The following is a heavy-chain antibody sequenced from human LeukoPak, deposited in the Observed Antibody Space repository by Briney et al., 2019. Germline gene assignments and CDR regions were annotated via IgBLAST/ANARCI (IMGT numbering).Heavy chain of an antibody. CDR1: GHSTTRGYY. V-gene: IGHV4-38-2*01. Sequence: PSETLSLTCAISGHSTTRGYYWAWFRQSPGKGLEWTATFFQSHKSFYNASLESRVTMSLDTSKSQFSPNLTSVTAADTAVYYCARVLSVPYLLDSWGRGTQVTVSS. CDR2: FFQSHKS. D-gene: IGHD3-10*02. CDR3: ARVLSVPYLLDS. J-gene: IGHJ4*02.